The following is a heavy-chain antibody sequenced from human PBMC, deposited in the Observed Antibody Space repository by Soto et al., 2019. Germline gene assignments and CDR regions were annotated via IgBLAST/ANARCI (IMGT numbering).Heavy chain of an antibody. D-gene: IGHD3-3*01. CDR3: ARNGSYYDFWRGYYFGGGMDV. CDR1: GGSFSGYY. Sequence: PSETLSLTCAVYGGSFSGYYWSWIRQPPGKGLEWIGEINHSGSTNYNPSLKSRVTISVDTSKNQFSLRLSSVTAADTAVYYCARNGSYYDFWRGYYFGGGMDVWGQGTTVTVSS. V-gene: IGHV4-34*01. CDR2: INHSGST. J-gene: IGHJ6*02.